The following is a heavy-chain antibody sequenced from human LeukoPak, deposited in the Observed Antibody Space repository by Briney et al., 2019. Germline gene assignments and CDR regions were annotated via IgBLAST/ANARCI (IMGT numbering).Heavy chain of an antibody. CDR1: GFTFTNYA. Sequence: PGGSLRLSCVASGFTFTNYAMSWVRQAPGKGLEWVSAITGSDGSSYYADSVKGWFTISRDNSKNTLYLQVNSLRAEDTAVYYCAKWGDYDILTGYYVPDYWGQGTLVTVSS. D-gene: IGHD3-9*01. CDR3: AKWGDYDILTGYYVPDY. V-gene: IGHV3-23*01. CDR2: ITGSDGSS. J-gene: IGHJ4*02.